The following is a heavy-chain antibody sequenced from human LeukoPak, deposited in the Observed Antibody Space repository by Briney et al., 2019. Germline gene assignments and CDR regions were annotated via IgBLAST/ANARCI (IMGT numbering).Heavy chain of an antibody. J-gene: IGHJ4*02. V-gene: IGHV3-30-3*01. Sequence: PGTSLRLSCAASGFTFSSYAMHWVRQAPGKGLEWVAVISYDGSSKYFADSVKGRFTISRDTSKNTLYLQMNSLRAEETAVYYCARANRRFHSSGWYKDYWGQGTLVTVSS. CDR1: GFTFSSYA. D-gene: IGHD6-19*01. CDR3: ARANRRFHSSGWYKDY. CDR2: ISYDGSSK.